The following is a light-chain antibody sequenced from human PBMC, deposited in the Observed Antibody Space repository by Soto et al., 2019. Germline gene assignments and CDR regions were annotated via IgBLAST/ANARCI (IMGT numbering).Light chain of an antibody. Sequence: QSVLTQPPSASGTPGQRVTISCSGSSSNIGSNTGNWYQQLPGTAPKLLMYSNSQRPSGVPDRFSGSKSGTSASLAISGLHSEDEADYYCAAWDDSLNGVVFGGGTKLTVL. CDR2: SNS. J-gene: IGLJ2*01. CDR3: AAWDDSLNGVV. V-gene: IGLV1-44*01. CDR1: SSNIGSNT.